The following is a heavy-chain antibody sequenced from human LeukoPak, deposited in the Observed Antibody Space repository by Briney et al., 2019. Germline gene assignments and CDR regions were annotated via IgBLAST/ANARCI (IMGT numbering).Heavy chain of an antibody. Sequence: SETLSLTCTVSGGSISSYYWSWIRQPPGKGLEWIGYIYYSGSTNYNPSLKSRVTMSVDTSKNQFSLKLSSVTAADTAVYYCARDRQQLVRGDYFDYWGQGILVTVSS. V-gene: IGHV4-59*12. CDR1: GGSISSYY. CDR2: IYYSGST. CDR3: ARDRQQLVRGDYFDY. J-gene: IGHJ4*02. D-gene: IGHD6-13*01.